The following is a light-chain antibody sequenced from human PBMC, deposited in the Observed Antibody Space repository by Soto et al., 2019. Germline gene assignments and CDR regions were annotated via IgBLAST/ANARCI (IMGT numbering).Light chain of an antibody. V-gene: IGKV3-20*01. CDR3: QQYGSSSWT. CDR1: QSVSRN. CDR2: GAS. J-gene: IGKJ1*01. Sequence: VMKQSPGTLSFSPGERATPSCRASQSVSRNLAWYQQKPGQAPRLLIYGASSRATGIPDRFSGSGSGTDFTLTISRLEPEDFAVYYCQQYGSSSWTFGQGTKVDIK.